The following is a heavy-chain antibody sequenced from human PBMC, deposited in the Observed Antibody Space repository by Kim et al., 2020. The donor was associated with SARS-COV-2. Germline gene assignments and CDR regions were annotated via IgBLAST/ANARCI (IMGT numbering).Heavy chain of an antibody. V-gene: IGHV3-11*01. D-gene: IGHD2-2*01. CDR3: ARLYQLLCYY. J-gene: IGHJ4*02. Sequence: TKYYAHPAQGRFTISRDKAKTSLYLQMNSLRAEDTAVYYCARLYQLLCYYWGQGTLVTVSS. CDR2: TK.